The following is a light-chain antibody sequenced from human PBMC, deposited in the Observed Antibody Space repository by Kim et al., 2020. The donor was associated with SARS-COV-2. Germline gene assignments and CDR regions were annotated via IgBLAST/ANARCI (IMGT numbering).Light chain of an antibody. CDR1: QSVRSSY. V-gene: IGKV3-20*01. J-gene: IGKJ1*01. Sequence: SPGERATLSCRASQSVRSSYLAWYQQKPGQAPRLLIYDASSRATGIPDRFSGSGSGTDFTLTISRLEPGDFAVYYCQQYVTSRRTFGQGTKVEI. CDR2: DAS. CDR3: QQYVTSRRT.